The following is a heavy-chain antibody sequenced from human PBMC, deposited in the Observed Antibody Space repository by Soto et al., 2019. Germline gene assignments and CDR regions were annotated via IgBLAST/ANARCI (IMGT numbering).Heavy chain of an antibody. J-gene: IGHJ4*02. D-gene: IGHD3-10*01. CDR3: ARFAGATSDF. CDR2: IYYSGST. Sequence: WTWIRQHPGKGLEWIGYIYYSGSTYYNPSLKSRVTMSVDTSKKQFSLKLSSVTAADTAMYYCARFAGATSDFWGQGTLVTVSS. V-gene: IGHV4-31*02.